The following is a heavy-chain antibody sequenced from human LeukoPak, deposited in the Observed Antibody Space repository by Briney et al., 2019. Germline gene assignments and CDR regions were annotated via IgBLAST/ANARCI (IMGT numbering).Heavy chain of an antibody. Sequence: GGSLRLSCAAPGFIFSTYWMSWVRQAPGKGLEWVANIKQDGSEKYYVDSVKGRFTISRDNAKNSLYLQMNSLRAEDTAVYYCARDSVRSGSYSIRPDYWGQGTLVTVSS. V-gene: IGHV3-7*01. D-gene: IGHD1-26*01. CDR1: GFIFSTYW. CDR2: IKQDGSEK. CDR3: ARDSVRSGSYSIRPDY. J-gene: IGHJ4*02.